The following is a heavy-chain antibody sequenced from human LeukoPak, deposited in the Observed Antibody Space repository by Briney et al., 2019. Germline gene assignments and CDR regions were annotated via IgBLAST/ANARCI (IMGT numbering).Heavy chain of an antibody. D-gene: IGHD1-1*01. V-gene: IGHV3-33*01. CDR2: IWYDGSNK. CDR3: ARGGCGGTTSYYYYGMDV. J-gene: IGHJ6*02. Sequence: GGSLRLSCAASGFTFSSDGMHWVRQAPGKGLEWVAVIWYDGSNKYYADSVKGRFTISRDNSKNTLYLQMNSLRAEDTAVYYCARGGCGGTTSYYYYGMDVWGQGTTVTVSS. CDR1: GFTFSSDG.